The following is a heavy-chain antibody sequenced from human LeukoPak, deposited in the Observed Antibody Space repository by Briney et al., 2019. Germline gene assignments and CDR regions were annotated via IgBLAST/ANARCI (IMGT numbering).Heavy chain of an antibody. J-gene: IGHJ4*02. Sequence: SLRLSCAASGFTFSVYGMHWVRQATGKALEWVAVIWNDGRHIYYADSVKGRFTISRDNAKNTLYLQMNSLRAEDMAVYSCARASPPFDYWGQGTLVTVSS. CDR3: ARASPPFDY. V-gene: IGHV3-33*01. CDR1: GFTFSVYG. CDR2: IWNDGRHI.